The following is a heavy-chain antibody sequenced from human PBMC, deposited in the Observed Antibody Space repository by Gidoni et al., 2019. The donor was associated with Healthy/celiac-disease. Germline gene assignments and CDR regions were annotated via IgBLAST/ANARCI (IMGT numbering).Heavy chain of an antibody. CDR1: GFTFSSYG. CDR2: IVYDGSNK. CDR3: ARDGIRGVITYGMDV. J-gene: IGHJ6*02. V-gene: IGHV3-33*01. Sequence: QVQLVESGGGVVQPGRSLRLSCAASGFTFSSYGMHWVRQAPGKGLEWVAVIVYDGSNKDYADSVKGRFTISRDNSKNTLYLQMNSLRAEDTAVYYCARDGIRGVITYGMDVWGQGTTVTVSS. D-gene: IGHD3-10*01.